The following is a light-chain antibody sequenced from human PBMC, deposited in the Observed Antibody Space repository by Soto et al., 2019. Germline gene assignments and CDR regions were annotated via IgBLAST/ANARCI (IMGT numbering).Light chain of an antibody. CDR1: NSNIGSNT. CDR2: SNN. V-gene: IGLV1-44*01. Sequence: QSVLTQPPSASGTPGQRVTISCSGRNSNIGSNTVNWYQQLPGTAPKLLIYSNNQRPSGVPDRFSGSKSGTSASLAISGLQSEDEADYYCAAWDDSLVGLVFGGGTKLTVL. J-gene: IGLJ2*01. CDR3: AAWDDSLVGLV.